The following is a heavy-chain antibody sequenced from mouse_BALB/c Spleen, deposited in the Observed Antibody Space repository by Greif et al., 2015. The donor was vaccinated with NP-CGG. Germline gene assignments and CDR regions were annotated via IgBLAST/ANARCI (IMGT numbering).Heavy chain of an antibody. CDR3: ARKGEYGNYGAMDY. D-gene: IGHD2-10*02. CDR2: IYPGDGDT. Sequence: QVHVKQSGPELVKPGASVKISCKASGYAFSSSWMNWVKQRPGQGLEWIGRIYPGDGDTNYNGKFKGKATLTADKSSSTAYLQLSSLTSVDSAVYFCARKGEYGNYGAMDYWGQGTSVTVSS. CDR1: GYAFSSSW. J-gene: IGHJ4*01. V-gene: IGHV1-82*01.